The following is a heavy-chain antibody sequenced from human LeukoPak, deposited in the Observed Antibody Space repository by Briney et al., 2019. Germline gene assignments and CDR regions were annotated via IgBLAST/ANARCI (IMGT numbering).Heavy chain of an antibody. V-gene: IGHV4-39*01. CDR3: ARQNDRSHDY. J-gene: IGHJ4*02. CDR2: IYYSGTT. D-gene: IGHD1-1*01. Sequence: ETLSLTCTVSGGSISRSSYYWGWIRQPPGKGLEWIGSIYYSGTTYSNPSLKSRVTISVDTSKNQFSLKLRSVTAADTAVYYCARQNDRSHDYWGQGTLVTVSS. CDR1: GGSISRSSYY.